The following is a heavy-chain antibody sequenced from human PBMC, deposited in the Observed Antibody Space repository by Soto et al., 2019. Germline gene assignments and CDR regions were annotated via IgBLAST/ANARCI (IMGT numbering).Heavy chain of an antibody. V-gene: IGHV3-30-3*01. CDR2: MSFDGTSK. CDR3: AIECPVAFRSTWHFDY. Sequence: QVQLVESGGGVVQPGRSLRLSCAASGFTFSNFAMHWFRQAPVKALEWVAVMSFDGTSKFYADSVKGRFTVSRDNSQNKLYLQVNSLRDEDTAVYYCAIECPVAFRSTWHFDYLGQGTLVTVSS. CDR1: GFTFSNFA. J-gene: IGHJ4*02. D-gene: IGHD5-12*01.